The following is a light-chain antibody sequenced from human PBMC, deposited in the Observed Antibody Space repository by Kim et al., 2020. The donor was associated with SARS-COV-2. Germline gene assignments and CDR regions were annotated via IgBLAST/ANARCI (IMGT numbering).Light chain of an antibody. Sequence: SSELTQDPAVSVALGHTVRITCQGDSLRRYYASWYLKMPGQAPVLDVYGKNNRPSGIPDRSSGYSTGNTASLTITVAPAADEADYSGNYPDSSFYVFGT. CDR3: NYPDSSFYV. V-gene: IGLV3-19*01. CDR1: SLRRYY. CDR2: GKN. J-gene: IGLJ1*01.